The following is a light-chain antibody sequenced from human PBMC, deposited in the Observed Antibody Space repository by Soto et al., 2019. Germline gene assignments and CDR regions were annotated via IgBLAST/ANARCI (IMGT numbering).Light chain of an antibody. CDR2: GAS. CDR1: QSVSSN. V-gene: IGKV3-15*01. J-gene: IGKJ1*01. Sequence: EIVMTQSPATLSVSPGERATLSCRASQSVSSNLSWYQQKPGHAPRLLIYGASTSATAILARFSGSGSGTEFTITISLLQSEDFAVYYCQQYNNCPRTFGQGTKVEIK. CDR3: QQYNNCPRT.